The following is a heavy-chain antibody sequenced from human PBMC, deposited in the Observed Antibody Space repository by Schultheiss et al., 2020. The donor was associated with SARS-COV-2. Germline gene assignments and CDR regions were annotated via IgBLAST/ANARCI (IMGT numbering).Heavy chain of an antibody. D-gene: IGHD3-10*01. CDR3: ASYFRKRGAFDI. CDR2: ISSSGSTI. CDR1: GFTFSSYE. J-gene: IGHJ3*02. V-gene: IGHV3-48*03. Sequence: GGSLRLSCAASGFTFSSYEMNWVRQAPGKGLEWVSYISSSGSTIYYADSVKGRFTISRDNAKNSLYLQMNSLRAEDTAVYYCASYFRKRGAFDIWGQGTMVTVSS.